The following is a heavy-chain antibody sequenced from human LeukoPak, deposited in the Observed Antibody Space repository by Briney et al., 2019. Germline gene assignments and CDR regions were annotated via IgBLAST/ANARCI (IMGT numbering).Heavy chain of an antibody. D-gene: IGHD3-10*01. CDR3: ARDKGGTIMLRGVIITWWFDP. CDR2: ISAYNGNT. CDR1: GYTFTSYG. V-gene: IGHV1-18*01. J-gene: IGHJ5*02. Sequence: ASVKVSCKASGYTFTSYGISWVRQAPGQGLEWMGWISAYNGNTNYAQKLQGRVTMTTDTSTSTAYMELRSLRSDDTALYYCARDKGGTIMLRGVIITWWFDPWGQGTPVTVSS.